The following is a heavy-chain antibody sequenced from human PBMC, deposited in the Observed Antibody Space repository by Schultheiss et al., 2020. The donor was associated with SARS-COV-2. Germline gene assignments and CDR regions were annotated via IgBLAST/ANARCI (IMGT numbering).Heavy chain of an antibody. V-gene: IGHV4-59*01. Sequence: SETLSLTCTVSGGSISSYYWSWIRQPPGKGLEWIGSVYYSGSTNYNPSLKSRVTISVDTSKNQFSLKLSSVTAADTAVYYCARIRSAAGTDYWGQGTLVTVSS. CDR2: VYYSGST. CDR1: GGSISSYY. D-gene: IGHD6-13*01. J-gene: IGHJ4*02. CDR3: ARIRSAAGTDY.